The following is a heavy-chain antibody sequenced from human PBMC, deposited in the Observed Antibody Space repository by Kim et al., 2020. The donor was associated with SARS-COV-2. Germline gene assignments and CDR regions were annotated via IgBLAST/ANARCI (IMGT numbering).Heavy chain of an antibody. J-gene: IGHJ3*02. CDR3: ARDKAPRSSSLGLPGDI. CDR1: GFTFSSYA. V-gene: IGHV3-30-3*01. D-gene: IGHD2-2*01. Sequence: GSLRLSCAASGFTFSSYAMHWVRQAPGKGLEWVAVISYDGSNKYYADSVKGRFTISRDNSKNTLYLQMNSLRAEDTAVYYCARDKAPRSSSLGLPGDIWGQGTMVTVSS. CDR2: ISYDGSNK.